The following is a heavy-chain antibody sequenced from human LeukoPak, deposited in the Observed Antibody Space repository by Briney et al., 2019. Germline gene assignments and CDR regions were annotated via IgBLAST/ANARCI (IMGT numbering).Heavy chain of an antibody. J-gene: IGHJ4*02. CDR2: ISGSGGST. V-gene: IGHV3-23*01. CDR1: GFTFSSYA. Sequence: GGSLRLSCAASGFTFSSYAMNWVRQAPGKGLEWVSAISGSGGSTYYADSVKGRFTISRDNSKNTLYLQMNSLRAEDTAVYYCAKDSWIQLWSYPFDYWGQGTLVTVSS. CDR3: AKDSWIQLWSYPFDY. D-gene: IGHD5-18*01.